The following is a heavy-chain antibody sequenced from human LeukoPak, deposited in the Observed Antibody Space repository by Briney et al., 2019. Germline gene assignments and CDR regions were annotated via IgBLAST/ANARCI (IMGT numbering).Heavy chain of an antibody. CDR1: GFTFSNAW. V-gene: IGHV3-15*01. D-gene: IGHD3-10*01. CDR2: IKSKTDGGTT. J-gene: IGHJ5*02. Sequence: GGSLRLSCAASGFTFSNAWMSWVRQAPGKGLEWVGRIKSKTDGGTTDYAAPVKGRFTISRDDSKNTLYLQMNSLKTEDTAVYYCTTDPNAPMVRGVNNWFDPWGQGTLVTVSS. CDR3: TTDPNAPMVRGVNNWFDP.